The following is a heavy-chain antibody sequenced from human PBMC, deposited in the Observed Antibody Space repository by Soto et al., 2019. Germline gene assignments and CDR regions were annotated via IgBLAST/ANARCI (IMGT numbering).Heavy chain of an antibody. V-gene: IGHV1-8*01. CDR1: GYTFTSYD. Sequence: QVQLVQSGAEVKKPGASVKVSCKASGYTFTSYDINWVRQATGQGLAWMGWMNPNSGNTGYAQKFQGRVTMTRNTSISTAYMELSRLRSEDTAVYSSASRGYSSSWDSYYYYGTDAWGQGPTVTVS. D-gene: IGHD6-13*01. J-gene: IGHJ6*02. CDR3: ASRGYSSSWDSYYYYGTDA. CDR2: MNPNSGNT.